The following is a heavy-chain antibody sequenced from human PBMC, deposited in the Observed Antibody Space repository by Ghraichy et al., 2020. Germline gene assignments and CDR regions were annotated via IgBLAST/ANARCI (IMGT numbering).Heavy chain of an antibody. CDR2: FKNRIDGGIP. CDR1: GFTFSNAW. CDR3: ATDRFGGREY. D-gene: IGHD3-10*01. Sequence: GGSLRLSCAASGFTFSNAWMTWVRQGPGKGLECVGRFKNRIDGGIPEYSAAVKGRFTISRDDSNNTVYLQMNSLKTEDTGVYYCATDRFGGREYWGQGTLVTVSS. J-gene: IGHJ4*02. V-gene: IGHV3-15*01.